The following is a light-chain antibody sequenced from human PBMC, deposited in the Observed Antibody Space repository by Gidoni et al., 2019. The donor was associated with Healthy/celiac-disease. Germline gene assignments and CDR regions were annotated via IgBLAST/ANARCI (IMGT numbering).Light chain of an antibody. Sequence: QSALTQPPSASGSPGQSFTLSCTGTSSDVGGYNYVSWYQQHPGKAPKLMIYEVSKRPSGVPDRFSGSKSGNTASLTVSGLQAEDEADYYCSSYAGSNNYVFGTGTKVTVL. CDR1: SSDVGGYNY. V-gene: IGLV2-8*01. CDR2: EVS. CDR3: SSYAGSNNYV. J-gene: IGLJ1*01.